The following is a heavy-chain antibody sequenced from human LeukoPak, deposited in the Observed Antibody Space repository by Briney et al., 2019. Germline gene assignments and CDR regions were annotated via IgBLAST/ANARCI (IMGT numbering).Heavy chain of an antibody. CDR2: IDYSGST. J-gene: IGHJ5*02. D-gene: IGHD1-26*01. Sequence: SETLSLTCTVCDGPINSTRSYWRRVRQPPGKGLEWIGSIDYSGSTSYNPSLKSRVTISVDTSKNKVSLRLSSVTAAATAVYYDGSLVLRELLNYSGPLVQGTLVTVSS. V-gene: IGHV4-39*01. CDR1: DGPINSTRSY. CDR3: GSLVLRELLNYSGP.